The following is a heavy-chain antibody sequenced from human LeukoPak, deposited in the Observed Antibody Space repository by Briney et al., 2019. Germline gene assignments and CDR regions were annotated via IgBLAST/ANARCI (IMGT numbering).Heavy chain of an antibody. CDR1: GFTLSDYY. Sequence: GSLRLSCAASGFTLSDYYMTWIRQAPGKGLEWVSYISNTGSTIYYADSVKGRFTISRDNTKNSLYLQMNSLRAEDTAVYYCARVATGWLSFDYWGQGTLVTVSS. CDR3: ARVATGWLSFDY. CDR2: ISNTGSTI. J-gene: IGHJ4*02. V-gene: IGHV3-11*01. D-gene: IGHD1-14*01.